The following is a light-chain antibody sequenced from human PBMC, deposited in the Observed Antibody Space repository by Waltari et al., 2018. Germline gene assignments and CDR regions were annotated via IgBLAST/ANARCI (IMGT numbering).Light chain of an antibody. J-gene: IGLJ1*01. V-gene: IGLV2-14*01. CDR3: SSYTTSTAPGV. Sequence: QSALTQPASVSGSPGQSITISCTGTSSDVGAYNFVSWYQQNPGKAPHLIIYEVSERPPGVSTRFSGSKSDNTASLTISGLQTEDEADYYCSSYTTSTAPGVFGAGTKVTVL. CDR1: SSDVGAYNF. CDR2: EVS.